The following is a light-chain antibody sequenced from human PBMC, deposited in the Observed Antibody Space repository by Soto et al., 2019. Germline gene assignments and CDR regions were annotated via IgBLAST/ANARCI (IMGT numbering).Light chain of an antibody. CDR1: QSISSW. J-gene: IGKJ1*01. CDR2: KAS. Sequence: DIQMTQSPSTLSASVGDRVTITCRASQSISSWLAWYQQKPGKAPMLLIYKASNLQSGVPSRFSGSGSGTEYTLTTSSLQPYDFATYYCHQYKTYWKSGHGTQVEMK. CDR3: HQYKTYWK. V-gene: IGKV1-5*03.